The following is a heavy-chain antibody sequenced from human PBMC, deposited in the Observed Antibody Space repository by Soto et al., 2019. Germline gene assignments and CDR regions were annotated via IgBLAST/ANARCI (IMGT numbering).Heavy chain of an antibody. V-gene: IGHV3-11*01. CDR2: IDSRGRTL. CDR1: GFTFTDYS. D-gene: IGHD6-6*01. CDR3: ARQAARNYIDS. Sequence: GGSLRLSCSASGFTFTDYSMSWIRQAPGKGLEWLAFIDSRGRTLSYADSVKGRFTISRDNAKNSLYLQMHSLRADDTAVYYCARQAARNYIDSWGQGDVVTVSS. J-gene: IGHJ4*02.